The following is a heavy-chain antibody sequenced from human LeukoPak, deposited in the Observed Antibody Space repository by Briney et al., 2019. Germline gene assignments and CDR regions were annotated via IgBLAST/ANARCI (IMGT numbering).Heavy chain of an antibody. J-gene: IGHJ3*02. CDR3: ARADSSGWYDAFDI. CDR2: IRYDGSNK. Sequence: GGSLRLSCAASGFTFSSYGMHWVRQAPGKGLEWVAFIRYDGSNKYYADSVKGRFTISRDNSKNTLYLQMNSLRAEDTAVYYCARADSSGWYDAFDIWGQGTMVTVSS. D-gene: IGHD6-19*01. V-gene: IGHV3-30*02. CDR1: GFTFSSYG.